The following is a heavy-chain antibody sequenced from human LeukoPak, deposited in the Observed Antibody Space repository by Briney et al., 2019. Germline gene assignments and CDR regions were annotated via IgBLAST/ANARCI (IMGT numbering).Heavy chain of an antibody. V-gene: IGHV1-2*02. CDR1: GYTFTGYY. CDR3: ARDLLMYYDGSGEST. J-gene: IGHJ5*02. CDR2: INPHSGGT. Sequence: GASVKVSCKASGYTFTGYYIHWVRQALGHGLEWMGWINPHSGGTNYAQKFQGRVTMTRDTSISTAYMELTRLISDDTAVYYCARDLLMYYDGSGESTWGQGTLVTVSS. D-gene: IGHD3-10*01.